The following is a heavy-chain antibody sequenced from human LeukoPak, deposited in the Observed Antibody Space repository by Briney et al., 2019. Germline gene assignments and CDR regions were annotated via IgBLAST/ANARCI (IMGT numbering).Heavy chain of an antibody. V-gene: IGHV3-48*04. J-gene: IGHJ4*02. CDR3: ARDKTGNFNFDY. D-gene: IGHD4-23*01. CDR1: GFTFTTYA. CDR2: ISSSGSTI. Sequence: GGSLRLSCAASGFTFTTYAMHWVRQAPGKGLEWISYISSSGSTIYYADSVKGRFTISRDNAKNSLYLQMNSLRAEDTAVYYCARDKTGNFNFDYWGQGTLVTVSS.